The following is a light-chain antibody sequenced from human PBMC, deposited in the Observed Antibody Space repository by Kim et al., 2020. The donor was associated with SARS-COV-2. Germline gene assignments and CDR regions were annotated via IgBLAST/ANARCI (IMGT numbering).Light chain of an antibody. V-gene: IGKV3-15*01. CDR2: GAS. J-gene: IGKJ4*01. CDR1: ESISIN. CDR3: QQYDDWPPIT. Sequence: SPGERAPLSCRASESISINLAWYQQKPGQPPRLLMYGASTRATGVPARFSGGGSGTEFTLTISSLQSDDCAIYYCQQYDDWPPITFGGGTKVEIK.